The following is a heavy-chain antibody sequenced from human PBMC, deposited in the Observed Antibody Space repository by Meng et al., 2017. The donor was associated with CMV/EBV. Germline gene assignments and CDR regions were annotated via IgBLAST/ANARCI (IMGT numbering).Heavy chain of an antibody. D-gene: IGHD6-13*01. J-gene: IGHJ6*02. Sequence: ASVTVSCKASGYTFTGYYMHWVRQAPGQGLEWMGWINPNSGGTNYAQKFQGRVTMTRDTSISTAYMELSRLRSDDTAVYYCASYTFPGQNSSSWYFYYYGMDVWGQGTTVTVSS. V-gene: IGHV1-2*02. CDR3: ASYTFPGQNSSSWYFYYYGMDV. CDR1: GYTFTGYY. CDR2: INPNSGGT.